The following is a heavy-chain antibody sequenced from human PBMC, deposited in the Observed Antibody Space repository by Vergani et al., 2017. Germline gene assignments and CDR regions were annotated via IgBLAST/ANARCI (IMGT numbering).Heavy chain of an antibody. D-gene: IGHD2-2*01. V-gene: IGHV3-48*03. J-gene: IGHJ6*03. CDR2: ISSSGSTI. CDR3: ARDAIVVVPAATIEGYYYYYYMDV. CDR1: GFTFSSYA. Sequence: EVQLVESGGGLVQPGGSLRLSCAASGFTFSSYAMSWVRQAPGKGLEWVSAISSSGSTIYYADSVKGRFTISRDNAKNSLYLQMNSLRAEDTAVYYCARDAIVVVPAATIEGYYYYYYMDVWGKGTTVTVSS.